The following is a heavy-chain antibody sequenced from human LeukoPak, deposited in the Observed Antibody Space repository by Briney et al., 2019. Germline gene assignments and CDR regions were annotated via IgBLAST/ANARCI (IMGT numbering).Heavy chain of an antibody. V-gene: IGHV3-21*01. CDR1: GFTFSSYS. D-gene: IGHD2-15*01. CDR2: ISSSSSYI. Sequence: GGSLRLSCAASGFTFSSYSMNWVRQAPGKGLEWVSSISSSSSYIYYADSVKGRFTISRDNAKNSLYLQMNSLRAEDTAVYYCAGGCSGGSCYADALDIWGQGTMVTVSS. J-gene: IGHJ3*02. CDR3: AGGCSGGSCYADALDI.